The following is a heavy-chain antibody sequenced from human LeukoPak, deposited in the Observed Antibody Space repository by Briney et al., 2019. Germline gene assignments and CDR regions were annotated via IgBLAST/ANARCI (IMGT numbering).Heavy chain of an antibody. V-gene: IGHV3-43*01. CDR3: AKGSGWSYFDY. Sequence: QLVESGGVVVQPGGSLRLSCAASGFTFDDYTMHWVRQVPGKGLEWVSLISWDGATTYYADSMKDRFTISRDNSKNSLYLQLNSLRTEDTAFYYCAKGSGWSYFDYWGQGALVTVSS. D-gene: IGHD6-19*01. J-gene: IGHJ4*02. CDR1: GFTFDDYT. CDR2: ISWDGATT.